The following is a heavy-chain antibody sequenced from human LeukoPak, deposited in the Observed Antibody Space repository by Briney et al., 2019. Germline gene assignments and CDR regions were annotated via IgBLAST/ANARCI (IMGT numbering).Heavy chain of an antibody. CDR3: ARDLTLYYYDSNDAFDI. J-gene: IGHJ3*02. CDR2: INSDGSST. CDR1: GFTFSSYW. Sequence: GSLRLSCAASGFTFSSYWMHWVRQAPGKGLVWVSRINSDGSSTSYADSVEGRFTISRDNAKNTLYLQMNSLRAEDTAVYYCARDLTLYYYDSNDAFDIWGQGTMVTVSS. D-gene: IGHD3-22*01. V-gene: IGHV3-74*01.